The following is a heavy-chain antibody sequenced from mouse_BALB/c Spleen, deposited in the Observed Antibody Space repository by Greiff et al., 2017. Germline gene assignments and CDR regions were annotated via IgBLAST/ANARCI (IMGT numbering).Heavy chain of an antibody. CDR3: ASSMITTGYYAMDY. D-gene: IGHD2-4*01. CDR1: GFTFSDYY. J-gene: IGHJ4*01. V-gene: IGHV5-4*02. Sequence: EVKLVESGGGLVKPGGSLKLSCAASGFTFSDYYMYWVRQTPEKRLEWVATISDGGSYTYYPDSVKGRFTISRDNAKNNLYLQMSSLKSEDTAMYYCASSMITTGYYAMDYWGQGTSVTVSS. CDR2: ISDGGSYT.